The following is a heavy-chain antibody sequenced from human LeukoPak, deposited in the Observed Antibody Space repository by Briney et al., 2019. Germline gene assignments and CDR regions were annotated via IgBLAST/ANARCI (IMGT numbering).Heavy chain of an antibody. J-gene: IGHJ4*02. Sequence: GGSLRLSCAASGFIFSTYELNWVRQAPGRGLEWISYIDGSSDTIFYADSVKGRFTISRDNAKYSLFLQMNSLRAEDTAVYFCARVATAMIRGYFDSWGQGTLVTVSS. D-gene: IGHD5-18*01. V-gene: IGHV3-48*03. CDR3: ARVATAMIRGYFDS. CDR1: GFIFSTYE. CDR2: IDGSSDTI.